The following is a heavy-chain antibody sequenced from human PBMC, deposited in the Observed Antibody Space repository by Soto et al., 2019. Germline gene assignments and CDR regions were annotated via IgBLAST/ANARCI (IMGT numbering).Heavy chain of an antibody. V-gene: IGHV3-23*01. CDR3: ASKLTYGASSDY. D-gene: IGHD4-17*01. J-gene: IGHJ4*02. CDR1: GFTVSNYG. Sequence: WGSRRLSWAASGFTVSNYGMNWVGKAPGKGLEWVSTISVSSDTTYYADSVKGRFTISRDNSKNTLYLQMNSLRAEDTAVYYCASKLTYGASSDYWGQGTLVTVSS. CDR2: ISVSSDTT.